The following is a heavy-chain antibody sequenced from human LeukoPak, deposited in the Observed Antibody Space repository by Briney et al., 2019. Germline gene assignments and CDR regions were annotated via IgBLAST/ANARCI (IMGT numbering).Heavy chain of an antibody. CDR1: GGSISSYY. V-gene: IGHV4-4*07. Sequence: KASETLSLTCTVSGGSISSYYWSWIRQPAGKGLEWIGRIYTSGSTNYNPSLKSRVTMSVDTSKNQFSLKLSSVTAADTAVYYCARDGSSSWYRTYNWFDPWGQGTLVTVSS. CDR2: IYTSGST. J-gene: IGHJ5*02. D-gene: IGHD6-13*01. CDR3: ARDGSSSWYRTYNWFDP.